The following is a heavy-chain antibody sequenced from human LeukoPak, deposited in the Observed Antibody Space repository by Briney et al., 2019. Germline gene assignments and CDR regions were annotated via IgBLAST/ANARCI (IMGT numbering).Heavy chain of an antibody. CDR2: IKEDGTET. J-gene: IGHJ1*01. Sequence: GGSLRLSCAASGFMFSSNWMSWVRLAPGKGLEWVANIKEDGTETYYVDSVKGRFTISRDSAKNSLYLQMNSLRVEDTAVYYCAKSDGDAEYFQHWGQGTLVTVSS. CDR1: GFMFSSNW. CDR3: AKSDGDAEYFQH. V-gene: IGHV3-7*03.